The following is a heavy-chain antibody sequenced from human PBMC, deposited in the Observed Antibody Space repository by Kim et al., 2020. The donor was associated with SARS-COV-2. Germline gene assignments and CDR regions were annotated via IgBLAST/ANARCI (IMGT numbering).Heavy chain of an antibody. D-gene: IGHD1-26*01. Sequence: SETLSLTCTVSGGSISSGGYYWSWIRQHPGKGLEWIGYIYYSGSTDYNPSLKSRVTISVDTTKNPFSLKLSSVTAAATAVYCCARAMGYNWFDPWGQGTLVTVSS. V-gene: IGHV4-31*03. J-gene: IGHJ5*02. CDR3: ARAMGYNWFDP. CDR1: GGSISSGGYY. CDR2: IYYSGST.